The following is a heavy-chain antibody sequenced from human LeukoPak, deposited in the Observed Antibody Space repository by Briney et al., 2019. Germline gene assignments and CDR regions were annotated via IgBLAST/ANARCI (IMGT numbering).Heavy chain of an antibody. CDR1: GFTFSTYE. CDR3: AREPLRYSGSIFDY. J-gene: IGHJ4*02. D-gene: IGHD1-26*01. CDR2: ITSGSTI. Sequence: GGSLRLSCAASGFTFSTYEMNWVRQAPGKGLEWVSYITSGSTIYYADSVKGRFTISRDNAKNSLYLQMNSLRAEDTAVYYCAREPLRYSGSIFDYWGQETLVTVSS. V-gene: IGHV3-48*03.